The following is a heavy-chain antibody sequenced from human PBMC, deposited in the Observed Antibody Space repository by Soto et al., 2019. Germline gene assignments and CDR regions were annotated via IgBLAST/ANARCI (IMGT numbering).Heavy chain of an antibody. D-gene: IGHD3-10*01. CDR3: ARGLILWFGELSRRGGYYYYMDV. CDR2: INDSGNI. Sequence: QVQLQQWGAGLLKPSETLSLTCAVYGGSFSGYQWTWIRQTPGKGLECIGEINDSGNINYNPSLKSRVTMLLDTPKKHIYLKVSSVTAADSAVYYCARGLILWFGELSRRGGYYYYMDVWGKGTTVTVSS. V-gene: IGHV4-34*01. CDR1: GGSFSGYQ. J-gene: IGHJ6*03.